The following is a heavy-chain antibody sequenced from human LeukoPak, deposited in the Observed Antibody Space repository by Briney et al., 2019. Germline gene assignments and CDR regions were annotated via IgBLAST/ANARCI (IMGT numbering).Heavy chain of an antibody. CDR2: INPNSGGT. V-gene: IGHV1-2*02. CDR3: ARLRYYCSSTSCYKRVRPHYYGMDV. Sequence: ASVKVSCKASGYTFTGYYMHWVRQAPGQGLEWMGWINPNSGGTNYAQKFQGRVTMTRDTSISTAYMELSRLRSEDTAVYYCARLRYYCSSTSCYKRVRPHYYGMDVWGQGTTVTVSS. D-gene: IGHD2-2*02. CDR1: GYTFTGYY. J-gene: IGHJ6*02.